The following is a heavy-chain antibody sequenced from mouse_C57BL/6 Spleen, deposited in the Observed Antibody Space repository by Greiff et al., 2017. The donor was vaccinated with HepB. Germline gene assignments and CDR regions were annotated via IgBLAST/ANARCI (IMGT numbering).Heavy chain of an antibody. Sequence: QVQLQQPGAELVKPGASVKMSCKASGYTFTSYWITWVKQRPGQGLEWIGDIYPGSGSTNYNEKFKSKATLTVDTSSSTAYMQLSSLTSEDSAVYYCASSYYDYEHYYAMDYWGQGTSVTVSS. CDR2: IYPGSGST. V-gene: IGHV1-55*01. J-gene: IGHJ4*01. CDR1: GYTFTSYW. CDR3: ASSYYDYEHYYAMDY. D-gene: IGHD2-4*01.